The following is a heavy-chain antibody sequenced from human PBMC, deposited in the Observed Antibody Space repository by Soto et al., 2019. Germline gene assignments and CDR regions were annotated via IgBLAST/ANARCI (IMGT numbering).Heavy chain of an antibody. CDR3: ARLVVVIYAFDI. V-gene: IGHV4-30-4*01. CDR2: IYYSGST. Sequence: PSETLSLTCTVSGGSISSGDYYWSWIRQPPGKGLEWIGYIYYSGSTYYNPSLKSRVTISVDTSKNQFSLKLSSVTAADTAVYYCARLVVVIYAFDIWGQGTMVTVSS. J-gene: IGHJ3*02. CDR1: GGSISSGDYY. D-gene: IGHD3-22*01.